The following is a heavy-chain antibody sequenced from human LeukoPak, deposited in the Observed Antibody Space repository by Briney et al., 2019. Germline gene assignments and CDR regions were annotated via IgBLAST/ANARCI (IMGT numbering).Heavy chain of an antibody. CDR1: GXXFTSYY. D-gene: IGHD3-22*01. CDR3: ARVGYYESSGYYEY. V-gene: IGHV1-46*01. CDR2: INPSGGST. J-gene: IGHJ4*02. Sequence: SVKVSXXXSGXXFTSYYMHWVRQAPGQGLEWMGIINPSGGSTSYAQKFQGRVTMTRDTSTSTVYMELSRLRSDDTAVYYCARVGYYESSGYYEYWGQGTLVTVSS.